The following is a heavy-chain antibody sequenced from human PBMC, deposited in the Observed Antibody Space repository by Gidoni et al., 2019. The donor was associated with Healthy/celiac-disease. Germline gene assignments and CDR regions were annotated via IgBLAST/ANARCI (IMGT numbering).Heavy chain of an antibody. J-gene: IGHJ5*02. CDR2: IYSGGST. CDR3: ARGSRFDP. V-gene: IGHV3-66*02. Sequence: EVQLVESGGGWVQPGGSMRLPCAASGFTVSSNYMTWVRQAPGTGLGWVSVIYSGGSTYCADSVKGRFTISRDNSKNTLYLQMNSLKAEDTAVYYGARGSRFDPWGQGTLVTVSS. D-gene: IGHD6-6*01. CDR1: GFTVSSNY.